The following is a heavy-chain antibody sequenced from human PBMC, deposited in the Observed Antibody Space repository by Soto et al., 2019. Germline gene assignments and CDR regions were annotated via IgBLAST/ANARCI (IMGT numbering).Heavy chain of an antibody. J-gene: IGHJ4*02. CDR3: AREYGSYGDYGY. D-gene: IGHD4-17*01. CDR2: INHSGRT. V-gene: IGHV4-34*01. Sequence: CAEYGEFFSGHYWSWIRQSPGKGLEWIGEINHSGRTNYNPSLKSRLTISIDTSKKQFSLRLTSVTAADTGVYYCAREYGSYGDYGYWGQGTQLTV. CDR1: GEFFSGHY.